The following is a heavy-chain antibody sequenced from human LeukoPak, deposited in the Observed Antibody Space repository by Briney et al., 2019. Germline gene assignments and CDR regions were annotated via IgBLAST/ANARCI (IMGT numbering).Heavy chain of an antibody. Sequence: RASVKVSCKASGGTFSSYAISWVRQAPGQGLEWMGCINPNSGGTNYTQKFQGRVTMTRDTSISTAYMELSRLRSDDTAVYYCARTIAARIDYWGQGTLVTVSS. J-gene: IGHJ4*02. V-gene: IGHV1-2*02. CDR1: GGTFSSYA. CDR2: INPNSGGT. CDR3: ARTIAARIDY. D-gene: IGHD6-6*01.